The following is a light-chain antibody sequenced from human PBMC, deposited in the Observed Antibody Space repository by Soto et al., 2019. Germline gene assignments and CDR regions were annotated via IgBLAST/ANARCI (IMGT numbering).Light chain of an antibody. CDR2: GNS. CDR1: SSNIGAHYD. CDR3: QSYDSSLSGWV. J-gene: IGLJ3*02. Sequence: QYVLTQPPSVSGAPGQRVTISCTGSSSNIGAHYDVHWYQQLPGTAPKLLIYGNSNRPSGVPDRFSGSKSGTSASLAITGLQAEDEADYYCQSYDSSLSGWVFGGGTKLTVL. V-gene: IGLV1-40*01.